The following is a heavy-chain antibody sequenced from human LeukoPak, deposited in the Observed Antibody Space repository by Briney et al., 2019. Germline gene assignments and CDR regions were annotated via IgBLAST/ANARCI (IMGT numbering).Heavy chain of an antibody. Sequence: SETLSLTCTVSGGSISSYYWSWIRQPPGKGLEWIGYIYYSGSTNYDPSLKSRVTISLDTSKNQFSLKLSSVTAADTAVYYCARGGMVTNFGYWGQGTLVTVSS. CDR1: GGSISSYY. D-gene: IGHD2-21*02. V-gene: IGHV4-59*01. CDR3: ARGGMVTNFGY. CDR2: IYYSGST. J-gene: IGHJ4*02.